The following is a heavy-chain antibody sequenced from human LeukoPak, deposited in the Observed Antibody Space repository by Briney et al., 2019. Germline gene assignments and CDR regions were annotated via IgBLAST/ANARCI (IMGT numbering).Heavy chain of an antibody. CDR3: ARETTLTGYSSGLGFNY. J-gene: IGHJ4*02. D-gene: IGHD6-19*01. Sequence: SETLSLTCTVSGGSISSGGYSWSWIRQPPGKGLEWIGYIYHSGTTNYNPSLKSRVTMSVDSSKNQFSLKLTSVTAADTAAYYCARETTLTGYSSGLGFNYWGQGTLVTVSS. CDR1: GGSISSGGYS. V-gene: IGHV4-61*08. CDR2: IYHSGTT.